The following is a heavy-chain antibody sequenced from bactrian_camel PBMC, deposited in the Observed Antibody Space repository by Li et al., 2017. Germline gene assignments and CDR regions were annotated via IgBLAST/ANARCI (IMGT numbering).Heavy chain of an antibody. CDR1: ADALMY. V-gene: IGHV3S40*01. Sequence: VQLVESGGGSVQAGGSLRLSCSASADALMYMAWFRQRPDSEREGIAAIYTGGGTTYYADSVKGRFTISQDKATNTVYLQMNSLKPEDTAMYYCAVRRGISSACPETSSRNYWGPGTQVTVS. D-gene: IGHD6*01. J-gene: IGHJ4*01. CDR2: IYTGGGTT. CDR3: AVRRGISSACPETSSRNY.